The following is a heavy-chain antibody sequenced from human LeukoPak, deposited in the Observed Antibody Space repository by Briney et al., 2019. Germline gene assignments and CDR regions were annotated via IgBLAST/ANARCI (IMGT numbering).Heavy chain of an antibody. J-gene: IGHJ3*02. CDR3: GRNRRGYSYGRWEVAAFDI. Sequence: SETLSLTCTVSGGSISSSSYYWGWIRQPPGKGLEWIGSIYYSGSTYYNPSFKSRVTISVDTSKNQFSLKLRSVTAADTAVYYCGRNRRGYSYGRWEVAAFDIWGQGTMVTVSS. D-gene: IGHD5-18*01. CDR2: IYYSGST. CDR1: GGSISSSSYY. V-gene: IGHV4-39*07.